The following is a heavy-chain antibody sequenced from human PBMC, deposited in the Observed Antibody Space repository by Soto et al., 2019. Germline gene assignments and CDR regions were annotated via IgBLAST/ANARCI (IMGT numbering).Heavy chain of an antibody. Sequence: GGSLRLSCAASGFTFSSYGMHWVRQAPGKGLEWVAVIWYDGSNKYYADSVKGRFTISRDNSKNTLYLQMNSLRDDDTAIYYCAKRRLNTNRALSDFWGQGVQVTVSS. CDR1: GFTFSSYG. J-gene: IGHJ1*01. CDR2: IWYDGSNK. V-gene: IGHV3-33*06. CDR3: AKRRLNTNRALSDF. D-gene: IGHD2-2*01.